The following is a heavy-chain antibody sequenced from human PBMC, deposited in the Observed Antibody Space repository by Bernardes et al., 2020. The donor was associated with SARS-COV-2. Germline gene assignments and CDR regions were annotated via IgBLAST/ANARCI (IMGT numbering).Heavy chain of an antibody. CDR1: GFTFSTYA. V-gene: IGHV3-64*01. J-gene: IGHJ6*02. Sequence: GGSLRLSCAASGFTFSTYAMHWVRQAPGKGLEYVSTINSDGSSTYYAYSLKGRFTISRDNSKNTLYLQMHSLRADDMGFYYCARGIIQVPAVVMDVWGQGTTVTVSS. D-gene: IGHD2-2*01. CDR3: ARGIIQVPAVVMDV. CDR2: INSDGSST.